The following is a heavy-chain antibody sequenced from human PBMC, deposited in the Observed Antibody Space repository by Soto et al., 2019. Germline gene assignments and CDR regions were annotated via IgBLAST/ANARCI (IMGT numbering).Heavy chain of an antibody. CDR1: GYTFTSYA. Sequence: ASVKVSCKASGYTFTSYAIHWVRQAPGQRLEWMGWINAGNGNTKYSQKFQGRVTITRDTSASTAYMELSSLRSEDTAVYYCAREPSDIVVVPAAKDYYYYGMDVWGQGTTVTVSS. CDR2: INAGNGNT. V-gene: IGHV1-3*01. J-gene: IGHJ6*02. D-gene: IGHD2-2*01. CDR3: AREPSDIVVVPAAKDYYYYGMDV.